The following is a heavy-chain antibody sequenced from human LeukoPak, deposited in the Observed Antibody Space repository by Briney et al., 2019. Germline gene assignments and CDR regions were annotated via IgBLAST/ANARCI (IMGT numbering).Heavy chain of an antibody. J-gene: IGHJ4*02. V-gene: IGHV3-9*01. Sequence: PGGSLRLSCAASGFTFDDYAMHWVRQAPGKGLEWVSGISWNSGSIGYADSVKGRFTISRDNAKNSLYLQMNSLRAEDTALYYCAKEVYYDILTGYMTYFDYWGQGTLVTVSS. D-gene: IGHD3-9*01. CDR2: ISWNSGSI. CDR3: AKEVYYDILTGYMTYFDY. CDR1: GFTFDDYA.